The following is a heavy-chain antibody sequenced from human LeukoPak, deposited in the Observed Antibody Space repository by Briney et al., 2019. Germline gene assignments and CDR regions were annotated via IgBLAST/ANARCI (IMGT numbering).Heavy chain of an antibody. V-gene: IGHV3-48*01. Sequence: GGSLRLSCAASGFTFSNRRMNWVRQAPGKGLEWLSFISTSATTMYYADSVKGRFTISRDNSRNTLYLQMNSLSAEDTAVYYCAKEEGWGVNVFDYWGQGTLVTVSS. CDR1: GFTFSNRR. CDR3: AKEEGWGVNVFDY. J-gene: IGHJ4*02. D-gene: IGHD3-10*01. CDR2: ISTSATTM.